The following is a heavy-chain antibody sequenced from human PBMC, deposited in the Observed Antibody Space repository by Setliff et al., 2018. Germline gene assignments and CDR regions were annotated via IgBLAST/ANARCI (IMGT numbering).Heavy chain of an antibody. D-gene: IGHD6-19*01. CDR2: IKFDDRPT. J-gene: IGHJ4*02. Sequence: PGGSLRLSCAASGFTFNSYPLHWVRQTPGKGLEWVATIKFDDRPTYYADSVKGRFTISRDNSRNTLYLQMNRLGPEDTAVYYCARDRLGNSGWFDFDFWGQGTLVTVSS. CDR3: ARDRLGNSGWFDFDF. CDR1: GFTFNSYP. V-gene: IGHV3-30*01.